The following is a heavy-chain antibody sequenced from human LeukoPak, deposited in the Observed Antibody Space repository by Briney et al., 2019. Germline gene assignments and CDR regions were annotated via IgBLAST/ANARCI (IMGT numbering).Heavy chain of an antibody. CDR1: GGSISSYY. CDR2: IYYSGST. Sequence: KPSETLSLTCTVSGGSISSYYWSWIRQPPGKGLEWIGYIYYSGSTNYNPSLKSRVTISVDTSKNQFSLKLNSVTAADTAVYYCARGGGSYTYYYYYMDVWGKGTTVTVSS. V-gene: IGHV4-59*01. J-gene: IGHJ6*03. D-gene: IGHD1-26*01. CDR3: ARGGGSYTYYYYYMDV.